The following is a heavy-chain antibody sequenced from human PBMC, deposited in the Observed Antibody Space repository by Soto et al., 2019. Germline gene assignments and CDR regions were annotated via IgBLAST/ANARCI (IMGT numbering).Heavy chain of an antibody. V-gene: IGHV3-23*01. J-gene: IGHJ6*03. CDR2: IGVSGDT. CDR1: GLTFSTYA. Sequence: EVQLLESGGGLVQPGGSLRLSCAASGLTFSTYAMTWVRQAPGKGLEWVSTIGVSGDTYYADSVKGRFTISRDNSKNTLYLQMNRLRAKDMAVYYCANRPRYYHMDVWGQGTTVTVSS. CDR3: ANRPRYYHMDV.